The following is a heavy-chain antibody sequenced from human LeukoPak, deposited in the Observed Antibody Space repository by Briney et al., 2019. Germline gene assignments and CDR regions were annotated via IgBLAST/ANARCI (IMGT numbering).Heavy chain of an antibody. CDR1: GFTISGYW. CDR2: INSDGSST. J-gene: IGHJ4*02. D-gene: IGHD7-27*01. CDR3: ARHLGTYSDH. Sequence: GGSLRLSCAASGFTISGYWMHWVRQAPGKGLVWVSLINSDGSSTNYADSVKGRFTIARDNAKNTLHLQVNSLRADDSAVYYCARHLGTYSDHWGQGTLVTVSS. V-gene: IGHV3-74*01.